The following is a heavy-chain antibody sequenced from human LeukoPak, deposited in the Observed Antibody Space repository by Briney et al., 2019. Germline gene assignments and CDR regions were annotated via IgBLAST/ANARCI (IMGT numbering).Heavy chain of an antibody. CDR2: IYPGDSDT. Sequence: GASLRISFKGSGYHFAEYWIAWVRQMPGKGLEWMGIIYPGDSDTRYNPSVQGQVTISADKSISTAYLQWNSLKASDSAMYYCARRDTGYYYFDSWGQGVLVSVSS. CDR1: GYHFAEYW. V-gene: IGHV5-51*01. CDR3: ARRDTGYYYFDS. D-gene: IGHD5-12*01. J-gene: IGHJ4*02.